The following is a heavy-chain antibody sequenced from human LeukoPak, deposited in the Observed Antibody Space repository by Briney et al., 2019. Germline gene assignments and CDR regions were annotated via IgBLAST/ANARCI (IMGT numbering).Heavy chain of an antibody. V-gene: IGHV4-30-4*01. D-gene: IGHD6-19*01. CDR3: ARFGYSSGWYELDYFDY. CDR1: GGSISSGDYY. CDR2: IYYSGST. Sequence: KASETLSLTCTVSGGSISSGDYYWSWIRQPPGKGLEWIGYIYYSGSTYYNPSLKSRVTISVDTSKNQFSLKLSSVTAADTAVYYCARFGYSSGWYELDYFDYWGQGTLVTVSS. J-gene: IGHJ4*02.